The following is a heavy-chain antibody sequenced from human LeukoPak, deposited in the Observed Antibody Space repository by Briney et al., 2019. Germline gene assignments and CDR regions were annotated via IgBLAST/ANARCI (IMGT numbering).Heavy chain of an antibody. Sequence: ASVKVSCKASGGTFSSYAISWVRQAPGQGLEWMGWINPNSGGTNYAQKFQGRVTMTRDTSISTAYMELSRLRSDDTAVYYCARDRDSPQYYDFWSGYYAGGGYWGQGTLVTVSS. CDR1: GGTFSSYA. J-gene: IGHJ4*02. CDR3: ARDRDSPQYYDFWSGYYAGGGY. CDR2: INPNSGGT. D-gene: IGHD3-3*01. V-gene: IGHV1-2*02.